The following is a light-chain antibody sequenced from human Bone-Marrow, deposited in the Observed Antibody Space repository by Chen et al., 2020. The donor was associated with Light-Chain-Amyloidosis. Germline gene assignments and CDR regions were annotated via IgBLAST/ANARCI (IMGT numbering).Light chain of an antibody. CDR3: QQRSDWPPK. J-gene: IGKJ1*01. Sequence: ETVLTQSPATQSLSPGERATLSCRASQSVSSYLAWYQQKPGQAPRLLIYDASNRATGIPARFSGSGSGTDFTLAISSLEPEDFAVYYCQQRSDWPPKFGQGTKLEIK. V-gene: IGKV3-11*01. CDR2: DAS. CDR1: QSVSSY.